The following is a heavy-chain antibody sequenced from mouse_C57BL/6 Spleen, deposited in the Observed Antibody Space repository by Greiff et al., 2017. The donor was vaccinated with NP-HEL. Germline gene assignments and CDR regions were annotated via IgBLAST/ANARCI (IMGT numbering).Heavy chain of an antibody. CDR2: IYPGDGDT. D-gene: IGHD1-1*01. J-gene: IGHJ4*01. CDR3: ARGEITTVYYYAMDY. Sequence: QVQLKQSGPELVKPGASVKISCKASGYAFSSSWMNWVKQRPGKGLEWIGRIYPGDGDTNYNGKFKGKATLTADKSSSTAYMQLSSLTSEDSAVYFCARGEITTVYYYAMDYWGQGTSVTVSS. V-gene: IGHV1-82*01. CDR1: GYAFSSSW.